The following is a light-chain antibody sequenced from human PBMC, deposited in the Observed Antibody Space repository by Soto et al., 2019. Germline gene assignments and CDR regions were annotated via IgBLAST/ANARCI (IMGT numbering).Light chain of an antibody. Sequence: DIQMTQSPSSLSASVGDRVTITCRASQNINSYLNWYQQKLGEAPKLLIYEASSLQSGVPSRFSGSGSGADFTLIISSLQPEDFATYYCQQSYSTPLTFGGGTKVEI. V-gene: IGKV1-39*01. CDR2: EAS. CDR3: QQSYSTPLT. J-gene: IGKJ4*01. CDR1: QNINSY.